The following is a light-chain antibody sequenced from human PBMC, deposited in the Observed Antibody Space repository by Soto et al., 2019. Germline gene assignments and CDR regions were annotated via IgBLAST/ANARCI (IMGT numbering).Light chain of an antibody. CDR3: QQYGSAPFT. Sequence: EIVLTQSPGTLSLSPGERATLSCRASQSVSSSYLAWYQQKPGQAPRLLIYGASSRATGIPGRFSGSGSGTDFTLTISSLEPEDFAVYYFQQYGSAPFTFGHGTKVDIK. CDR1: QSVSSSY. CDR2: GAS. V-gene: IGKV3-20*01. J-gene: IGKJ3*01.